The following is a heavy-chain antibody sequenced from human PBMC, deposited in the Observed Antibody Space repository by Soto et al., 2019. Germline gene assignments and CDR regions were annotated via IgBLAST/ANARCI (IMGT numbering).Heavy chain of an antibody. D-gene: IGHD6-25*01. CDR1: GYRFTSYW. CDR2: IFPSDSDT. Sequence: PGESLKISCRTSGYRFTSYWIAWVRQMPGKGLEWMGIIFPSDSDTRYSPSFQGQVTISADRSTSTVFLQWASLKASDTAVYFCARKDKSGYFNWFDHWAQGTLVTVSS. V-gene: IGHV5-51*01. CDR3: ARKDKSGYFNWFDH. J-gene: IGHJ5*02.